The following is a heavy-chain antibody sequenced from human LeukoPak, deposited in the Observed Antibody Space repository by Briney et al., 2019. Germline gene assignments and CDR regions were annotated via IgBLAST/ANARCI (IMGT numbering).Heavy chain of an antibody. V-gene: IGHV4-39*07. CDR1: GGSISSSSYY. CDR3: ARGSGLLWYFDL. CDR2: IYYSGST. Sequence: SETLSLTCTVSGGSISSSSYYWGWIRQPPGKGLEWIGSIYYSGSTYYNPSLKSRVTISVDTSKNQFSLKLSSVTAADTAVYYCARGSGLLWYFDLWGRGTLVTVSS. J-gene: IGHJ2*01.